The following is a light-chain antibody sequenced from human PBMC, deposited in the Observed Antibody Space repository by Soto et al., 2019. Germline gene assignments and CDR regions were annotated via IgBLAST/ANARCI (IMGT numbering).Light chain of an antibody. V-gene: IGKV3-20*01. CDR3: QQFGSLPRT. J-gene: IGKJ1*01. Sequence: EIVLTESPRTLSMSPGDRATLSCRASQRLGSDYLAFYQHRPGQAPRVLFSCILRRATGIPYRFSGCPSGTYFPLTISRLWPGAFRVYYCQQFGSLPRTSCQGT. CDR1: QRLGSDY. CDR2: CIL.